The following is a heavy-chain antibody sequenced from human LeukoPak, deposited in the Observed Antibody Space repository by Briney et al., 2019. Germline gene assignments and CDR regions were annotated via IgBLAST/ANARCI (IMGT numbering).Heavy chain of an antibody. J-gene: IGHJ2*01. Sequence: GGSLRLSCAASGFAFSSDWMHWVRQAPGKGLVWVSRINSDGSSTTYADSMKGRFTISRDNAKNTLYLQMNSVRAEDTALYYCASRWWYFDLWGRGTLVTVSS. CDR3: ASRWWYFDL. D-gene: IGHD6-13*01. V-gene: IGHV3-74*03. CDR2: INSDGSST. CDR1: GFAFSSDW.